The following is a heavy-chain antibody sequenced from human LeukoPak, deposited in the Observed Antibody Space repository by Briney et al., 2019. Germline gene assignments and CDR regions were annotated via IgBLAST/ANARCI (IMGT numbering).Heavy chain of an antibody. J-gene: IGHJ4*02. D-gene: IGHD3-22*01. CDR1: GFTFSSYW. Sequence: PGGSLRLSCAAYGFTFSSYWMHWVRQAPGKGLVWVSRINSDGSSTSYADSVRGRFSISRDNAKNTLYLQMNSLRAEDTAVYYCARDYGEYYYDSSGYYGGFDYWGQGTLVTVSS. CDR2: INSDGSST. V-gene: IGHV3-74*01. CDR3: ARDYGEYYYDSSGYYGGFDY.